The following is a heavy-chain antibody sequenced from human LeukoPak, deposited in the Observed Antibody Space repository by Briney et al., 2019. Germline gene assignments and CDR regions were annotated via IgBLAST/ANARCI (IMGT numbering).Heavy chain of an antibody. CDR1: GFTFSNYW. CDR2: INQDGSEE. J-gene: IGHJ4*02. CDR3: VRGGGVSGYDLLDY. D-gene: IGHD5-12*01. V-gene: IGHV3-7*01. Sequence: GGSLRLSCPASGFTFSNYWMTWVRQAPGKGLEWVAHINQDGSEEHYMDSVKARFTISRDNAKNSLSLQMNSLRAEDTAVYYCVRGGGVSGYDLLDYWGQGTLVTVSS.